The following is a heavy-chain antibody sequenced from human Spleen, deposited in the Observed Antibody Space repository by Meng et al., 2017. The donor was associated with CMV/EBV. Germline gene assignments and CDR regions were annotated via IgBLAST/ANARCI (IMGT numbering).Heavy chain of an antibody. V-gene: IGHV4-34*01. CDR2: INHSGST. J-gene: IGHJ3*01. CDR3: ARDWDIEVVPAATLDAFNL. CDR1: GGSFSGYY. D-gene: IGHD2-2*01. Sequence: GSLRLSCAVYGGSFSGYYWSWIRQPPGKGLEWIGEINHSGSTNYNPSLKSRVTISVDTSKNQFSLNLRSVTAADTAVYFCARDWDIEVVPAATLDAFNLWGQGAMVTVSS.